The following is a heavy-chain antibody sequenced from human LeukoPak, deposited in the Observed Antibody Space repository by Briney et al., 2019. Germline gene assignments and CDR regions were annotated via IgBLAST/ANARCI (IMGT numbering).Heavy chain of an antibody. CDR1: GFTFTKYW. CDR2: IKQDGSEK. D-gene: IGHD5-18*01. V-gene: IGHV3-7*01. Sequence: AGDSLRLSCAASGFTFTKYWMTWVRQAPGKGLEWVGNIKQDGSEKYYVDSVKGRFTISGDNAKNSLYLQMNSLRAEDTAVYYCARERYSYGYPLRSAFDIWGQGTMVTVSS. J-gene: IGHJ3*02. CDR3: ARERYSYGYPLRSAFDI.